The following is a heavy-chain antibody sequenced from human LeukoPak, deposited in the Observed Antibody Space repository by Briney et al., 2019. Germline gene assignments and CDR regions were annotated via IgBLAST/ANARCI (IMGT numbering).Heavy chain of an antibody. CDR2: IYLGDSDT. J-gene: IGHJ6*02. CDR1: GYSFTSYW. D-gene: IGHD6-6*01. V-gene: IGHV5-51*01. Sequence: GESLQISCKGSGYSFTSYWIGWVRPLPGKGLEWVGIIYLGDSDTRYSPSFQGQVTISADKSISTAYLQWNSLKASDTAMYYCARQQTGGYSSSSQGMDVWGQGTTVTVSS. CDR3: ARQQTGGYSSSSQGMDV.